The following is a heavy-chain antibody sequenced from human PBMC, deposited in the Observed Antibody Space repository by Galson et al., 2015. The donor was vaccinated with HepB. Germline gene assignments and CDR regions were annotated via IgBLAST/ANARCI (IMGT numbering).Heavy chain of an antibody. V-gene: IGHV3-74*01. CDR3: AREMNSGAYYPFDY. J-gene: IGHJ4*02. CDR1: GFTVSRHW. Sequence: SLRLSCAASGFTVSRHWMHWVRQGPGKGLEWISRINIDGSSTAYADSVRGRFIISRDDAKNTLYLQMNSLRVDDTAVYFCAREMNSGAYYPFDYWGPGTLVTVAS. CDR2: INIDGSST. D-gene: IGHD1-26*01.